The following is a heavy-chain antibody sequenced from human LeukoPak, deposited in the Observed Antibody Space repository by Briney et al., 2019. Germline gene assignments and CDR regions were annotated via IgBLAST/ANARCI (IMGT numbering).Heavy chain of an antibody. V-gene: IGHV4-59*08. CDR3: ARGSRYCSGGSCYPGVNWFDP. J-gene: IGHJ5*02. Sequence: SETLSLTCTVSGGSISSYYWSWIRQPPGKGLEWIGYIYYSGSTYSSPSLKSRVTISVDTSKNQFSLKLNSVTAADTAVYYCARGSRYCSGGSCYPGVNWFDPWGQGTLVTVSS. D-gene: IGHD2-15*01. CDR2: IYYSGST. CDR1: GGSISSYY.